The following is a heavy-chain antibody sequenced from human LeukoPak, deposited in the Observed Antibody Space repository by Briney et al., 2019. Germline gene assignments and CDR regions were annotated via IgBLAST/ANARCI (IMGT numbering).Heavy chain of an antibody. J-gene: IGHJ4*02. CDR2: INGGNGNT. D-gene: IGHD3-22*01. CDR3: ARASALDSSPSKD. V-gene: IGHV1-3*01. Sequence: ASVKVSCKASGYTFTSYGISWVRQAPGQGLEWMGWINGGNGNTKYSQKFQGRVTITRDTSASTAYMELSSLRSEDTAVYYCARASALDSSPSKDWGQGTLVTVSS. CDR1: GYTFTSYG.